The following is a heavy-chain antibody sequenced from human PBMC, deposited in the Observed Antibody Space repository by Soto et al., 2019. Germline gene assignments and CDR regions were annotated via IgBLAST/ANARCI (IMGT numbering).Heavy chain of an antibody. D-gene: IGHD2-8*01. Sequence: GGSLRLSCAASGFTFSSYAMSWVRQAPGKGLEWVSAISGSGGARYNADSVRGRFTITRDNSKNTLYLQMNSLRAPDTAVYFCAKDPPLPEFNGLDYWGQGTLVTVSS. J-gene: IGHJ4*02. CDR2: ISGSGGAR. CDR3: AKDPPLPEFNGLDY. CDR1: GFTFSSYA. V-gene: IGHV3-23*01.